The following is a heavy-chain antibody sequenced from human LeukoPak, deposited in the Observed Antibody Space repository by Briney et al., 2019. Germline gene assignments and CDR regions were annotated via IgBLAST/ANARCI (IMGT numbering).Heavy chain of an antibody. CDR2: ISGSGGST. CDR1: GFTFSSYA. V-gene: IGHV3-23*01. Sequence: GGSLRPSCAASGFTFSSYAMSWVRQAPGKGLEWVSAISGSGGSTYYADSVKGRFTISRDNSKNTLYLQMNSLRAEDTAVYYCAKPLGRTDAFDIWGQGTMVTVSS. D-gene: IGHD3-16*01. J-gene: IGHJ3*02. CDR3: AKPLGRTDAFDI.